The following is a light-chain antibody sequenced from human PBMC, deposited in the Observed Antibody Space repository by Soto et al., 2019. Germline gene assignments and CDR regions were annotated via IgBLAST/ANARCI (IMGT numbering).Light chain of an antibody. CDR2: KAS. Sequence: DIQITQSPSTLSASVGDRVTITCRASQSISSWLAWYQQKPEKAPKLLIYKASSLEGGVPSRFSGSGSGTDFTLTISSLQPDDFATYYCQQYHSYSLTFGGGTKVDIK. V-gene: IGKV1-5*03. J-gene: IGKJ4*01. CDR3: QQYHSYSLT. CDR1: QSISSW.